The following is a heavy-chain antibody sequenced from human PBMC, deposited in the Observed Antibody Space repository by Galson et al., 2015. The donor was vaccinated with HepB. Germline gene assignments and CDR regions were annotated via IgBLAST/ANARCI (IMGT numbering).Heavy chain of an antibody. CDR2: ISGSGGST. V-gene: IGHV3-23*01. D-gene: IGHD6-13*01. Sequence: SLRLSCAASGFTFSSYAMSWVRQAPGKGLEWVSAISGSGGSTYYADSVKGRFTISRDNSKNTLYLQMNSLRAEDTAVYYCAKDGVYSSSWTLGAFDIWGQGTMVTVSS. CDR1: GFTFSSYA. J-gene: IGHJ3*02. CDR3: AKDGVYSSSWTLGAFDI.